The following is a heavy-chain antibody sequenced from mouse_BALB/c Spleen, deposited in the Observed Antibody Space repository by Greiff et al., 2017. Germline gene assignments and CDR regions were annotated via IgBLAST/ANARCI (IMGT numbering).Heavy chain of an antibody. CDR2: IWSGGST. CDR1: GFSLTSYG. D-gene: IGHD1-1*01. V-gene: IGHV2-2*01. Sequence: QVQLQQSGPGLVQPSQSLSITCTVSGFSLTSYGVHWVRQSPGKGLEWLGVIWSGGSTDYNAAFISRLSISKDNSKSQVFLKMNSLQTDDTAMYYCARNGGSSYWFAYWGQGTLVTVSA. J-gene: IGHJ3*01. CDR3: ARNGGSSYWFAY.